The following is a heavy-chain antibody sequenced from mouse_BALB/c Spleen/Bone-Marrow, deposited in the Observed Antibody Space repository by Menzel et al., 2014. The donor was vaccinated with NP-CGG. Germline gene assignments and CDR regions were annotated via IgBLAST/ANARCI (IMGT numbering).Heavy chain of an antibody. D-gene: IGHD1-2*01. J-gene: IGHJ3*01. Sequence: EVQLQQSGGGLVQPGGSLKLSCAASGFDFSTFWMSWVRQAPGKGLEWIGEINPDRRTINYSPSLKDKFVISRDNAKNTLCLLMSKVRSEDTALYYCARLHYYGYGAYWGQGTLVTVSA. CDR2: INPDRRTI. CDR1: GFDFSTFW. CDR3: ARLHYYGYGAY. V-gene: IGHV4-1*02.